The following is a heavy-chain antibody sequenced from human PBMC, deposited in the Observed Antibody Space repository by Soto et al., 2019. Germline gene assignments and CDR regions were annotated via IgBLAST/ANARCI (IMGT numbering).Heavy chain of an antibody. Sequence: QVQLVESGGGVVQPGRSLRLSCAASGFTFSSYGMHWVRQAPGKGLEWVAVIWYDRSNKYYADSVKGRFTISRDNSKNPLYLQMNSLRAEDTAVYYCAREAGPYSSRRVLDPWGQGTLVTVSS. V-gene: IGHV3-33*01. CDR2: IWYDRSNK. J-gene: IGHJ5*02. CDR1: GFTFSSYG. CDR3: AREAGPYSSRRVLDP. D-gene: IGHD6-13*01.